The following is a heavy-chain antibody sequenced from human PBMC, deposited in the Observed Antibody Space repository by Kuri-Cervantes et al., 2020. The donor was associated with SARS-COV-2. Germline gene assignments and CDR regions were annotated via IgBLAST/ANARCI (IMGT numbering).Heavy chain of an antibody. J-gene: IGHJ3*02. D-gene: IGHD2-2*01. Sequence: SETLSLTCAVSGYSISSGYYWGWIRQPPGKGLEWIGSIYHSGSTYYNPSLKSRVTISVDTSKNQFSLKLSSVTAADTAVYYCARQDLLDCSSTSCSFYAFDIWGQGTMVTVSS. CDR1: GYSISSGYY. CDR3: ARQDLLDCSSTSCSFYAFDI. V-gene: IGHV4-38-2*01. CDR2: IYHSGST.